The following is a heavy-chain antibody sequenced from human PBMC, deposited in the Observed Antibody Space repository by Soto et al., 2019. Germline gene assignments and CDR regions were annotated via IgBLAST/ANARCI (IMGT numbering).Heavy chain of an antibody. V-gene: IGHV4-59*01. CDR3: AGSKNRGEGFDY. CDR2: TYYTADP. Sequence: QVHLQESGPGLVKPSETLSLRCTVSGVSIRSYFWSWIRQPPGKGLEWIGYTYYTADPKYSPSLESRATISADPSKKQFSLSLSRVSAADTALYFCAGSKNRGEGFDYWGQGALVTVSS. D-gene: IGHD3-10*01. CDR1: GVSIRSYF. J-gene: IGHJ4*02.